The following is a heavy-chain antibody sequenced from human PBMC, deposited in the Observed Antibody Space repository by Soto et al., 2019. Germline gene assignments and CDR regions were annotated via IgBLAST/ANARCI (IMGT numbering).Heavy chain of an antibody. CDR1: GFTFSSNW. CDR2: IRQDGSEK. J-gene: IGHJ3*02. Sequence: GGSLRLSCVGSGFTFSSNWMTWVRQAPGKGLEWVGNIRQDGSEKYYADSVKGRFTISRDNSKNTLYLQMNSLRAEDTAVYYCAKIHIVVVTDAFDIWGQGTMVTVSS. CDR3: AKIHIVVVTDAFDI. D-gene: IGHD2-21*02. V-gene: IGHV3-7*02.